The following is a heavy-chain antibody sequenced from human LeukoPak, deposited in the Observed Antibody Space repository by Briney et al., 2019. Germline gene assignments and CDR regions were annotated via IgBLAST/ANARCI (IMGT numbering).Heavy chain of an antibody. J-gene: IGHJ4*02. CDR3: ARSTAGLDY. V-gene: IGHV3-7*01. CDR2: IKPDGSEK. CDR1: GFTFSNSW. D-gene: IGHD5-18*01. Sequence: GGSLRLSCPASGFTFSNSWMAWVRQAPGKGLEWVANIKPDGSEKYYVDSVKGRFTISKDNAKNSLYLQMNSLRVEDTAMYYCARSTAGLDYWGQGTLVTVSS.